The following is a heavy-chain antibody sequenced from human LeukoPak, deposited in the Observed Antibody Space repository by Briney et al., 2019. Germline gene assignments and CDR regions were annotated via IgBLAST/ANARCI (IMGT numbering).Heavy chain of an antibody. V-gene: IGHV3-48*02. CDR2: ISGASTTT. CDR3: ARGVSRYISGWRFDY. D-gene: IGHD6-19*01. Sequence: GGSLRLSCAASGFTLSVYNMNWVRQAPRKGLEWVSYISGASTTTHYADPVKGRFTISRDNAKNSLYLQKNSLRDDDTAVYYCARGVSRYISGWRFDYWGQGTLVTVSS. J-gene: IGHJ4*02. CDR1: GFTLSVYN.